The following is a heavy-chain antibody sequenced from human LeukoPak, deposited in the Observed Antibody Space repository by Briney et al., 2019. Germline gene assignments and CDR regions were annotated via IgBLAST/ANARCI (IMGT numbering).Heavy chain of an antibody. Sequence: PGGSLRLSCAASGFTFSSYAMHWVRQAPGKGLEWVAVISYDGSNKYYADSVKGRFTISRDNSKNTLYLQMNSLRAEDTAVYSRARSYYGGKPHYFDYWGQGTLVTVSS. D-gene: IGHD4-23*01. V-gene: IGHV3-30-3*01. CDR1: GFTFSSYA. CDR2: ISYDGSNK. CDR3: ARSYYGGKPHYFDY. J-gene: IGHJ4*02.